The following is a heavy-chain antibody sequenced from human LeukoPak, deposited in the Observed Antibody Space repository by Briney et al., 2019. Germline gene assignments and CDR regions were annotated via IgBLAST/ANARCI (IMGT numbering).Heavy chain of an antibody. CDR2: ISWNSGSI. D-gene: IGHD4-17*01. CDR1: GFTFDDYA. J-gene: IGHJ4*02. Sequence: GGSLRLSCAASGFTFDDYAMHWVRQAPGKGLEWVSGISWNSGSIDYADSVKGRFTISRDNAKNSLYLQMNSLRAEDMALYYCAKDKAAYGDYVPYYFDYWGQGTLVTVSS. CDR3: AKDKAAYGDYVPYYFDY. V-gene: IGHV3-9*03.